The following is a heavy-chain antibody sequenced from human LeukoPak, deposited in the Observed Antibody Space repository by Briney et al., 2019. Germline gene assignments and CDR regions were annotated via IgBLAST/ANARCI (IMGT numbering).Heavy chain of an antibody. CDR1: GFTFSSYN. CDR3: ARDRQGFMSEWPNWFDP. D-gene: IGHD3-16*01. CDR2: ISSGSSYI. J-gene: IGHJ5*02. V-gene: IGHV3-21*01. Sequence: GGSLRLSCTASGFTFSSYNMNWVRQGPGKGLEWVSSISSGSSYIYYADLVQGRFTISRDNAKNSLYLQMSSLTAEDTAVYYCARDRQGFMSEWPNWFDPWGQGALVTVSS.